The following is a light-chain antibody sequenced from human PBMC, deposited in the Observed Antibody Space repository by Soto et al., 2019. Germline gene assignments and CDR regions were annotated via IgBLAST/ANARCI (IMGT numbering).Light chain of an antibody. J-gene: IGKJ4*01. CDR3: QQYFSYPLT. CDR1: QSLGTW. V-gene: IGKV1-5*01. CDR2: DVS. Sequence: DIQMTQSPSTLSASVGDRVIITCRASQSLGTWLAWYQQKPGTAPVLLIYDVSRLESGVPSRFSGRGSGTEFTLTLSSLQPDDFATYYCQQYFSYPLTFGGGNKVEIK.